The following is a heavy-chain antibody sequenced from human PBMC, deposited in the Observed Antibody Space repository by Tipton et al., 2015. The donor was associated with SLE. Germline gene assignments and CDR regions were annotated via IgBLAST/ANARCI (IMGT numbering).Heavy chain of an antibody. CDR1: GGSISSGDYY. CDR2: SYYTGST. D-gene: IGHD3-10*01. CDR3: ARERGSYYYFDS. Sequence: TLSLTCAVSGGSISSGDYYWSWIRQPPGKGLEWIGYSYYTGSTYYNPSLKSRITMSIDTPAHHFSLKLRSVTAADTAVYYCARERGSYYYFDSWGQGTLATVS. J-gene: IGHJ4*02. V-gene: IGHV4-30-4*01.